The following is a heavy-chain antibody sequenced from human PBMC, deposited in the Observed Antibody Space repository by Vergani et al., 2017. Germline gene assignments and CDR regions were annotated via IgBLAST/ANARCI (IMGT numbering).Heavy chain of an antibody. CDR1: GFSFNSYW. Sequence: DVHLAESGGGFFQPGGSLRLSCSASGFSFNSYWMHWVPQVPGKGLLWVSRIKSDGSITAYADSVKGRFTISRGNAQNTLYLQMNSLRVEDTGVYYCARARFIETCYMSNWLDSWGQGTLVTVSS. D-gene: IGHD3-9*01. CDR2: IKSDGSIT. CDR3: ARARFIETCYMSNWLDS. V-gene: IGHV3-74*03. J-gene: IGHJ5*01.